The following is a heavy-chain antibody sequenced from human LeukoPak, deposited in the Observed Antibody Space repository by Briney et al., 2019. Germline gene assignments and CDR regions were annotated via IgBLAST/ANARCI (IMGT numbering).Heavy chain of an antibody. D-gene: IGHD6-19*01. CDR1: GYTFSSYA. CDR2: IPYDGSNK. CDR3: ASGSVALGAFDI. Sequence: GGSLRLSCAASGYTFSSYAMHWVRQAPGKGLEWVAVIPYDGSNKYYADSVKGRFTISRDNSKNTLYLQMNSLRAEDTAVYYCASGSVALGAFDIWGQGTMVTVSS. J-gene: IGHJ3*02. V-gene: IGHV3-30*01.